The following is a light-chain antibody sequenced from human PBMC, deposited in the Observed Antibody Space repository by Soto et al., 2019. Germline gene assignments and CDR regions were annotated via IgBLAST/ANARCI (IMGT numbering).Light chain of an antibody. CDR1: SSDVGAYNF. CDR2: EVS. Sequence: QPVLTQPASVSGSPGQSITISCTGTSSDVGAYNFVSWYQQHPDTAPKLMIYEVSNRPSGVSNRFSGSKSGNTASLTISGLQAEDEADYYCSSYTTSSTPLYVFGTGTKLTVL. J-gene: IGLJ1*01. CDR3: SSYTTSSTPLYV. V-gene: IGLV2-14*01.